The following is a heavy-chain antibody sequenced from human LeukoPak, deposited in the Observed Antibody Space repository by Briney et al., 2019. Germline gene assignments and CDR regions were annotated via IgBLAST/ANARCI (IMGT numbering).Heavy chain of an antibody. CDR2: INPSGGST. Sequence: GASVKVSCKASGYTFTSYYMHWVRQAPRQGLEWMGIINPSGGSTSYAQKFQGRVTMTRDTSTSTVYMELSSLRSEDTAVYYCARTESDIVGATDFDYWGQGTLVTVSS. V-gene: IGHV1-46*01. CDR3: ARTESDIVGATDFDY. D-gene: IGHD1-26*01. J-gene: IGHJ4*02. CDR1: GYTFTSYY.